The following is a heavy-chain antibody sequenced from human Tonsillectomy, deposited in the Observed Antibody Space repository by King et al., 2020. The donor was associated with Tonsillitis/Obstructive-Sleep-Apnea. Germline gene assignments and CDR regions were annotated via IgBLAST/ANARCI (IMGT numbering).Heavy chain of an antibody. D-gene: IGHD3-10*01. CDR2: ISGSGGST. Sequence: QLVQSGGGLVQPGGSLRLSCAASGFTFSSYAMSWVRQAPGKGLEWVSAISGSGGSTYYADSVKGRLTISRDNSKNTLYLQMNSLRAEDTAVYYCATAYGSGSYPPDAFDIWGQGTMVTVSS. V-gene: IGHV3-23*04. CDR3: ATAYGSGSYPPDAFDI. CDR1: GFTFSSYA. J-gene: IGHJ3*02.